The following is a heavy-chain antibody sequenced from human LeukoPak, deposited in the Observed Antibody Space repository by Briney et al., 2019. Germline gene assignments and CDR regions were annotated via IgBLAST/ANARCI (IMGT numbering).Heavy chain of an antibody. J-gene: IGHJ5*02. CDR3: AKDPSYYYDSSGYSETPNWFDP. D-gene: IGHD3-22*01. Sequence: PGGSLRLSCAASGFTFSSYAMSWVRQAPGKGLEWVSAISGSGGSTYYADSVKGRFTISRDNSKNTLYLRMNSLRAEDTAVYYCAKDPSYYYDSSGYSETPNWFDPWGQGTLVTVSS. V-gene: IGHV3-23*01. CDR1: GFTFSSYA. CDR2: ISGSGGST.